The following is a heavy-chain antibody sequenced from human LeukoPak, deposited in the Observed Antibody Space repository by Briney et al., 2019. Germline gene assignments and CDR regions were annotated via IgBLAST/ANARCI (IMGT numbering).Heavy chain of an antibody. CDR2: IIPIFGTA. J-gene: IGHJ4*02. CDR1: GGTFSSYA. CDR3: ARGFRHGSGSYYPAPDY. V-gene: IGHV1-69*05. D-gene: IGHD3-10*01. Sequence: SVKVSCKASGGTFSSYAISWVRQAPGQGLEWMGGIIPIFGTANYAQKFQGRVTITTDESTSTAYMELSSLRSEDTAVYYCARGFRHGSGSYYPAPDYWGQGTLVTVSS.